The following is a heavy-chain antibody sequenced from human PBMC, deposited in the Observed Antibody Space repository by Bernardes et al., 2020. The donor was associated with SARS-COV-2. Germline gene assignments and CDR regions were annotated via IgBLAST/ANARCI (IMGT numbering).Heavy chain of an antibody. CDR3: ATYCSSTSCPQGGFDY. V-gene: IGHV3-7*01. D-gene: IGHD2-2*01. CDR2: IKQDGSEK. CDR1: GFTFSSYW. J-gene: IGHJ4*02. Sequence: VWSLRLSCAASGFTFSSYWMSWVRQAPGKGLEWVANIKQDGSEKYYVDSVKGRFTISRDNAKNSLYLQMNSLRAEDTAVYYCATYCSSTSCPQGGFDYWGQGTLVTVSS.